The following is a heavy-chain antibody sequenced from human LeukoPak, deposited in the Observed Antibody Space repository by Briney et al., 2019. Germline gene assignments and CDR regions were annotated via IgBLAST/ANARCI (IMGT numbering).Heavy chain of an antibody. Sequence: GGSLRLSCAASGFTFSSYAMNWVRQAPGKGLEWVSGINSSGGGTYYADSVKGRFTVSRDNSKNTLYLQMNSLRAEDTAVYYCAKDPPRSYYDTSGYYYWGQGTLVTVSS. CDR2: INSSGGGT. J-gene: IGHJ4*02. CDR1: GFTFSSYA. D-gene: IGHD3-22*01. V-gene: IGHV3-23*01. CDR3: AKDPPRSYYDTSGYYY.